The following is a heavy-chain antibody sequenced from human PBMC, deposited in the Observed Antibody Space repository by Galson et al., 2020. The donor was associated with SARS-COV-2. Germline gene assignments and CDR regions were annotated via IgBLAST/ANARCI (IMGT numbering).Heavy chain of an antibody. Sequence: SGPTLVKPTETLTLTCTVSGFSLSNARMGVTWIRQPPGRALEWLAHIFSNDKKAYSTSLKSRLTISKDTSKSQVVLTMTNMDPVDTATYYCARIQIYYDTSGYYYVYYFDYWGQGTLVTVSS. V-gene: IGHV2-26*01. D-gene: IGHD3-22*01. CDR2: IFSNDKK. CDR1: GFSLSNARMG. J-gene: IGHJ4*02. CDR3: ARIQIYYDTSGYYYVYYFDY.